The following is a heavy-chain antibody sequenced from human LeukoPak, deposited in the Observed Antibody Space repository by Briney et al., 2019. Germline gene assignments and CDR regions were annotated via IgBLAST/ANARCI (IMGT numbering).Heavy chain of an antibody. J-gene: IGHJ4*02. V-gene: IGHV1-69*05. CDR3: ARSYLPSYSGSYYFEG. CDR2: IIPIFGTA. Sequence: SVKVSCKASGGTFSSYAISWVRQAPGQGLEWMRGIIPIFGTANYAQKFQGRVTITTDESTSTAYMELSSLRSEDTAVYYCARSYLPSYSGSYYFEGWGQGTLVTVSS. D-gene: IGHD1-26*01. CDR1: GGTFSSYA.